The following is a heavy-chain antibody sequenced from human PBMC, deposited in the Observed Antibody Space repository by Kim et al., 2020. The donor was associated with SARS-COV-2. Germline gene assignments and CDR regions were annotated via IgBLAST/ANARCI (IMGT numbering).Heavy chain of an antibody. CDR3: ARDPDDYDSSGYYGAFDI. J-gene: IGHJ3*02. D-gene: IGHD3-22*01. V-gene: IGHV3-30*04. Sequence: VKGRFTISRDNSKNTLYLQMNSLRAEDTAVFYCARDPDDYDSSGYYGAFDIWGQGTMVTVSS.